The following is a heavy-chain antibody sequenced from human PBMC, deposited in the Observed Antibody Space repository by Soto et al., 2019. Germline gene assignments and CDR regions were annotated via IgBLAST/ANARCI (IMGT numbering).Heavy chain of an antibody. J-gene: IGHJ5*02. V-gene: IGHV3-23*01. D-gene: IGHD3-10*01. CDR3: AKDAVAYNGEWDWFNL. CDR2: IGGSGSSA. Sequence: EGQLLESGGGLVQPGGSLRLSCVASGFTFKNFAMTWVRQAPGKGMEWVSAIGGSGSSANYADSVKGRFTVSRDDSKSVLYIQSTGLRVDDTPLHYCAKDAVAYNGEWDWFNLWGQGTLVTVSS. CDR1: GFTFKNFA.